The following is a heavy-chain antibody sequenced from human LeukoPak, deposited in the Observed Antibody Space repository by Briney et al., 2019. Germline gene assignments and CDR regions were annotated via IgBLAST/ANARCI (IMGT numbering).Heavy chain of an antibody. J-gene: IGHJ4*02. CDR3: ARRYFWTNFDY. V-gene: IGHV4-34*01. D-gene: IGHD3/OR15-3a*01. CDR1: GGSFSGYY. CDR2: INHSGST. Sequence: SETLSLTCAVYGGSFSGYYWSWIRQPPGKGLEWIGEINHSGSTNYNPSLKSRVTISVDTSKNQFSLKLSSVTAADTAVYYCARRYFWTNFDYWGQGTLVTVSS.